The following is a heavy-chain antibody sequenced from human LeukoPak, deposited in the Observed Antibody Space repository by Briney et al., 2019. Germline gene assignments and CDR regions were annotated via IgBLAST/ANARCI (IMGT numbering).Heavy chain of an antibody. Sequence: GGSLRLSCAASGFTFSDYYMSWIRQAPGKGLEWVSYISSSGSAIYYADSVKGRFTISRDNAKNSLYLQMNSLRAEDTAVYYCARSSYDFWSGYYTSYYYMDVWGKGTTVTVSS. CDR1: GFTFSDYY. CDR3: ARSSYDFWSGYYTSYYYMDV. V-gene: IGHV3-11*04. CDR2: ISSSGSAI. J-gene: IGHJ6*03. D-gene: IGHD3-3*01.